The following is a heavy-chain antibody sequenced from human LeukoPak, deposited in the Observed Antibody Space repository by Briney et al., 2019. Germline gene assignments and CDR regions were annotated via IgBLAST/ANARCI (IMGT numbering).Heavy chain of an antibody. CDR2: ISGGGGRT. CDR3: ARAKDGTNILDY. Sequence: GGSLRLSCAASGLTFSSHWMHWVRQAPGKGLEWVSAISGGGGRTYYADSVKGRFTISRDNSKNTLYLQMNSLRAEDTAVYYCARAKDGTNILDYWGQGTLVTVSS. CDR1: GLTFSSHW. V-gene: IGHV3-23*01. D-gene: IGHD5-24*01. J-gene: IGHJ4*02.